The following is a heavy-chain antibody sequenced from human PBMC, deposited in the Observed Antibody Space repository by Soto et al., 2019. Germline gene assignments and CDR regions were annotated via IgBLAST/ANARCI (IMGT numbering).Heavy chain of an antibody. J-gene: IGHJ2*01. V-gene: IGHV4-30-4*01. CDR2: IYYSGST. D-gene: IGHD2-15*01. Sequence: KPSETLSGTCIVSGGSSSSGDYYWSWIRQPPGKGLEWIGYIYYSGSTYYNPSLKSRVTISVDTSKNQFSLRLSSVTAADTAVYYCAMISRCSGGSCYPNYWYFDLWGRGTLVTVSS. CDR3: AMISRCSGGSCYPNYWYFDL. CDR1: GGSSSSGDYY.